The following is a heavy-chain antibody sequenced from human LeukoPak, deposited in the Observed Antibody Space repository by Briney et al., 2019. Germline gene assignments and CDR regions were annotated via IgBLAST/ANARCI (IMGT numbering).Heavy chain of an antibody. CDR1: GFTFSSYA. CDR3: ARSETYYYGSGSSNWFDP. Sequence: LRLSCAASGFTFSSYAMSWVRQAPGKGLEWIGYIYYSGSTYYNPSLKSRVTISVDTSKNQFSLKLSSVTAADTAVYYCARSETYYYGSGSSNWFDPWGQGTLVTVSS. J-gene: IGHJ5*02. V-gene: IGHV4-31*02. CDR2: IYYSGST. D-gene: IGHD3-10*01.